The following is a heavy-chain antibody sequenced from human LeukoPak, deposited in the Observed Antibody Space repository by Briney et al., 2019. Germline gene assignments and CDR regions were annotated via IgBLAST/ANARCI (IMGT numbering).Heavy chain of an antibody. V-gene: IGHV1-8*01. J-gene: IGHJ6*02. CDR1: GYTFTSYD. CDR3: ASQSYYDIYYYGMDV. Sequence: ASVKVSCKASGYTFTSYDINWVRQATGQGLEWMGWMNPNSGNTGYAQKFQGRVTMTRNTSISTAYMELSSLRSEDTAVYYCASQSYYDIYYYGMDVWGQGTTVTVSS. CDR2: MNPNSGNT. D-gene: IGHD3-22*01.